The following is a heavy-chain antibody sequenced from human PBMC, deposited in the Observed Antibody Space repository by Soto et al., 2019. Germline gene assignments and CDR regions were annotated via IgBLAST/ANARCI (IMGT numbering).Heavy chain of an antibody. J-gene: IGHJ5*02. V-gene: IGHV4-39*01. Sequence: KPSETLSLTCTVSGGSIISTTHYWGWIRQPPGKGLEWIGSIYYSGSTYYNPSLKSRVTISVDTSKNQFSLKLSSVTAADTDVYYCATHEGEAAVPVGRGWFDPWGQGTLVTVSS. CDR2: IYYSGST. CDR1: GGSIISTTHY. CDR3: ATHEGEAAVPVGRGWFDP. D-gene: IGHD6-13*01.